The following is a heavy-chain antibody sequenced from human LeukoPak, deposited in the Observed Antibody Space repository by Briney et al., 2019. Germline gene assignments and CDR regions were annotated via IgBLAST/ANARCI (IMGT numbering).Heavy chain of an antibody. V-gene: IGHV3-11*01. Sequence: GGSLRLSCAASGFTFSDYYMSWIRQAPGKGLEWVSYISSSGSTIYYADSVKGRFTISRDNAKNSLYLQMNSLRAEDTAVYYCARRRYCSSTSCYTTRGDAFDIWSQGTMVTVSS. CDR2: ISSSGSTI. D-gene: IGHD2-2*02. J-gene: IGHJ3*02. CDR3: ARRRYCSSTSCYTTRGDAFDI. CDR1: GFTFSDYY.